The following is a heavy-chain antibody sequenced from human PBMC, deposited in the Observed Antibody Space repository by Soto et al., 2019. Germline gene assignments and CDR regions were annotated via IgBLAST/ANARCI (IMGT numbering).Heavy chain of an antibody. CDR1: GFTFSSYG. V-gene: IGHV3-33*01. D-gene: IGHD6-6*01. CDR3: AREIPYSSSPSMDV. J-gene: IGHJ6*03. CDR2: IWYDGSNK. Sequence: QVQLVESGGGVVQPGRSLRLSCAASGFTFSSYGMHWVRQAPGKGLEWVAVIWYDGSNKYYADSVKGRFTISRDNSKNTLYLQMNSLRAEDTAVYYCAREIPYSSSPSMDVWGKGTTVTVSS.